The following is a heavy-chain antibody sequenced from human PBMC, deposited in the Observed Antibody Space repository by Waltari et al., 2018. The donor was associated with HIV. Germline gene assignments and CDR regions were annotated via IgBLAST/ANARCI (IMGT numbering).Heavy chain of an antibody. CDR3: TTGVKRGYTYGYVGY. Sequence: EVQLVESGGDLVKPGGSLRLSCAASGFTFTDAWTNWVRQAPGMGLEWVGRIKGKTDGETTYYASPVKGRFTFSRDDSKKTVYLQMNSLKTEDTGVYYCTTGVKRGYTYGYVGYWGQGTLVTVSS. V-gene: IGHV3-15*01. D-gene: IGHD5-18*01. J-gene: IGHJ4*02. CDR2: IKGKTDGETT. CDR1: GFTFTDAW.